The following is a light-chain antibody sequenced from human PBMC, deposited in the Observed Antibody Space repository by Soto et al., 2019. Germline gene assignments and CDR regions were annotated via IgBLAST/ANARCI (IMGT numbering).Light chain of an antibody. Sequence: ESVLTQSPGTLSLSPGERVALSCRASQSVSSTSIAWYQQKPGQSPRLLISDSSSRATDIQDSFSGSGSGTDFTLTISRLEPEDLAVYYCQQYGGSPPKYTFGQGTKLEI. CDR3: QQYGGSPPKYT. J-gene: IGKJ2*01. CDR2: DSS. V-gene: IGKV3-20*01. CDR1: QSVSSTS.